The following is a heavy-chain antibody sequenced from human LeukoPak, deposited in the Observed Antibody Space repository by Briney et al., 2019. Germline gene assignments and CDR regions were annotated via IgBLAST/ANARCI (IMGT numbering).Heavy chain of an antibody. D-gene: IGHD1-26*01. CDR2: IYYSGST. Sequence: SETLSLTCTVSGGSISSYYWSWIRQPPGKGLEWIGYIYYSGSTNYNPSLKSRVTISVDTSKNQFSLKLSSVTAADTAVYYCARVPRGVGAHFDYWGQGTLVTVSS. J-gene: IGHJ4*02. V-gene: IGHV4-59*12. CDR3: ARVPRGVGAHFDY. CDR1: GGSISSYY.